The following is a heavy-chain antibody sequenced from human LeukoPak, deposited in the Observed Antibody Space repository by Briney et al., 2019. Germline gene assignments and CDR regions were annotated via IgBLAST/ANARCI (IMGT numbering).Heavy chain of an antibody. J-gene: IGHJ4*02. CDR3: ARALSAMVADN. V-gene: IGHV3-48*03. Sequence: GGSLRLSCAASGFTFRSYEMHWVRQAPGKGLEWVSYIRNGGRTIFYADSVKGRFTISRDNSKNTLYLQMNSLRAEDTAVYYCARALSAMVADNWGQGTLVTVSS. CDR2: IRNGGRTI. D-gene: IGHD5-18*01. CDR1: GFTFRSYE.